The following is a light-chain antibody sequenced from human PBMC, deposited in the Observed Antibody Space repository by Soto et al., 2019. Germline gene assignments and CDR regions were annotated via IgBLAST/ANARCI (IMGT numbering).Light chain of an antibody. CDR1: QGIRND. J-gene: IGKJ3*01. CDR3: LQKYFYPFT. CDR2: AAS. V-gene: IGKV1-6*01. Sequence: AIQMTQSPSSLSASVGDRVTITCRASQGIRNDLDWFQQKPGKAPKLLIYAASNLQSGVPARFGGSGSGTDFTLTISSLQPEDVATYYCLQKYFYPFTFGPGTKVDIK.